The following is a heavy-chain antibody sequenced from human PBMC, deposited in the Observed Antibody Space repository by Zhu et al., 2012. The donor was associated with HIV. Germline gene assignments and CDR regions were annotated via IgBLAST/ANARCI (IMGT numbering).Heavy chain of an antibody. V-gene: IGHV4-38-2*01. CDR2: IYHSGST. J-gene: IGHJ4*02. Sequence: QVQLQESGPGLVKPSETPSLTCAVSGYPISSGYYWGWIRQPPGKGLEWIGSIYHSGSTYYNPSLKSRVTISVDTSKNQFSLKLSSVTAADTAVYYCARPADPMTSIDYWGQGTLVTVSS. D-gene: IGHD2-21*02. CDR1: GYPISSGYY. CDR3: ARPADPMTSIDY.